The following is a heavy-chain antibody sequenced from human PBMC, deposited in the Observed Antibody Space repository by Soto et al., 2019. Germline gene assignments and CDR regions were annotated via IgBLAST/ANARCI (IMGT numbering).Heavy chain of an antibody. D-gene: IGHD2-15*01. J-gene: IGHJ5*02. CDR1: GGSFSGYY. Sequence: PSETLSLTCAVYGGSFSGYYWSWIRQPPGKGLEWIGEINHSGSTNYNPSLKSRVTISVDTSKNQFSLKLSSVTAADTAVYYCASLGYCSGGSCYGYWFDPWGQGTLVTVSS. CDR3: ASLGYCSGGSCYGYWFDP. CDR2: INHSGST. V-gene: IGHV4-34*01.